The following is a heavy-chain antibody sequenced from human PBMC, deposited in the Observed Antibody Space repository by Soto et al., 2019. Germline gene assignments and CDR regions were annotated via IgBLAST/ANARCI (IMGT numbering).Heavy chain of an antibody. CDR1: GYTFSSYG. J-gene: IGHJ6*02. V-gene: IGHV1-18*01. D-gene: IGHD5-18*01. CDR2: ISAYNGNT. Sequence: ASVKVSCKASGYTFSSYGISWVRQAPGQELEWMGWISAYNGNTNYALKVQGRVTMTTDTSTSTAYMELRSLRADDTAVFYCARDRGYTFGYHYYGLDVWGQGTTVTVSS. CDR3: ARDRGYTFGYHYYGLDV.